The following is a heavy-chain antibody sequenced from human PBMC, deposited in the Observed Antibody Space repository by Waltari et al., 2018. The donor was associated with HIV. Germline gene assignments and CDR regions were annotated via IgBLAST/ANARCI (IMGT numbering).Heavy chain of an antibody. Sequence: EVQLVESGGGLVQPGGSLRLSCAASGFTVSSNYMSWVRQAPGKGLEWGSVMYSGGSTYYADSVKGRFTISRDNSKNTLYLQMNSLRAEDTAVYYCATSPLGVWGNWFDPWGQGTLVTVSS. CDR3: ATSPLGVWGNWFDP. CDR2: MYSGGST. CDR1: GFTVSSNY. J-gene: IGHJ5*02. D-gene: IGHD1-26*01. V-gene: IGHV3-66*01.